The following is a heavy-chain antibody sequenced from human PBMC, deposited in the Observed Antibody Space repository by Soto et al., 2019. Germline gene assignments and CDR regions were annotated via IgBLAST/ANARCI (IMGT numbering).Heavy chain of an antibody. V-gene: IGHV1-3*01. CDR3: AREESPLEEYYYYYYGMDV. Sequence: ASVKVSCKASGYTFTSYAMHWVRQAPGQRLEWMGWINAGNGNTKYSQKFQGRVTITRDTSASTAYMELSSLRSEDTAVYYCAREESPLEEYYYYYYGMDVWGQGTTVTVSS. J-gene: IGHJ6*02. CDR2: INAGNGNT. CDR1: GYTFTSYA. D-gene: IGHD1-1*01.